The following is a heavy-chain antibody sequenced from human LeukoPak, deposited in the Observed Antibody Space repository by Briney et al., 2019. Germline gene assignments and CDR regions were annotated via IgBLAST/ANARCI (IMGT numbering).Heavy chain of an antibody. CDR3: AREPYYYDSTGFDY. CDR2: TSAYNGNT. V-gene: IGHV1-18*01. D-gene: IGHD3-22*01. CDR1: GYTFTSYG. J-gene: IGHJ4*02. Sequence: ASVKVSCKASGYTFTSYGISWVRQAPGQGLEWMGWTSAYNGNTNYAQKLQGRVTMTTDTSTSTAYMELRSLRSDDTAVYYCAREPYYYDSTGFDYWGQGTLVTVSS.